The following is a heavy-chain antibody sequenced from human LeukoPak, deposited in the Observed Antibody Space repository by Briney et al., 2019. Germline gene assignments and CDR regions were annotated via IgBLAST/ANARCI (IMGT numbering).Heavy chain of an antibody. CDR2: ISGRGGST. D-gene: IGHD3-3*01. J-gene: IGHJ3*02. Sequence: GGSLRLSCAASGFTFSSYAMSWVRQAPGKGLEWVSGISGRGGSTYYADSVKGRFTISRDNSKNTLYLQMNSLRAEDTAVYYCAKDRGDFWSGYPDAFDIWGQGTMVTVSS. CDR1: GFTFSSYA. CDR3: AKDRGDFWSGYPDAFDI. V-gene: IGHV3-23*01.